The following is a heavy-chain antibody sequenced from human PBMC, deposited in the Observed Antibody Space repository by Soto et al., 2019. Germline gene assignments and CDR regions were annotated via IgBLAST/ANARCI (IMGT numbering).Heavy chain of an antibody. CDR3: ATYYSDSSGYLGGAFDI. CDR2: FDPEDGET. V-gene: IGHV1-24*01. Sequence: XSVKVSGRVFGYPLTELSRHWVRQAPGKGLEWMGGFDPEDGETIYAQKFQGRVTMTEDTSTDTAYMELSSLRSEDTAVYYCATYYSDSSGYLGGAFDIWGQGTMVTVSS. J-gene: IGHJ3*02. D-gene: IGHD3-22*01. CDR1: GYPLTELS.